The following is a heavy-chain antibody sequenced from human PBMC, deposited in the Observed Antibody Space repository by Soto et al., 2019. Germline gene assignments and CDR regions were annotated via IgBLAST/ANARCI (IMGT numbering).Heavy chain of an antibody. CDR1: GFTFSSYG. CDR3: VKDPAGSSGSGSYYYYYYYYGMDV. Sequence: GGSLRLSCAASGFTFSSYGMHWVRQAPGKGLEWVAVIWYDGSNKYYADSVKGRFTISRDNSKNTLYLQMSSLRAEDTAVYYCVKDPAGSSGSGSYYYYYYYYGMDVWGQGTTVTVSS. CDR2: IWYDGSNK. V-gene: IGHV3-30*02. D-gene: IGHD3-10*01. J-gene: IGHJ6*02.